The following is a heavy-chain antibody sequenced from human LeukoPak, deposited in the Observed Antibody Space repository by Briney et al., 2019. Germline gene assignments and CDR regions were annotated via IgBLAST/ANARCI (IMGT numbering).Heavy chain of an antibody. CDR3: ARGDRPAHDFWSGIAYYMDV. D-gene: IGHD3-3*01. V-gene: IGHV3-21*01. CDR2: ISSSSSSSSSYI. Sequence: GGSLRLSCAASGFTFSSYSMNWVRQAPGKGLEWVSSISSSSSSSSSYIYYADSVKGRFTISRDNAKNTLYLQMNSLRAEDTAVYYCARGDRPAHDFWSGIAYYMDVWGKGTTVTVSS. J-gene: IGHJ6*03. CDR1: GFTFSSYS.